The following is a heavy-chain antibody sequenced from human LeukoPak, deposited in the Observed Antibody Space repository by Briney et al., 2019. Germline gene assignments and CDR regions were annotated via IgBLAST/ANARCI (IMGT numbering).Heavy chain of an antibody. CDR3: AREIREPGYCSGGSCYGGFGWFDP. D-gene: IGHD2-15*01. CDR2: ISSSSSYT. J-gene: IGHJ5*02. Sequence: PGGSLRLSCAASGFTFSDYYMSWIRQAPGKGLEWVSYISSSSSYTNYADSVKGRFTISRDNAKNSLYLQMNSLRAEDPAVYYCAREIREPGYCSGGSCYGGFGWFDPWGQGTLVTVSS. CDR1: GFTFSDYY. V-gene: IGHV3-11*05.